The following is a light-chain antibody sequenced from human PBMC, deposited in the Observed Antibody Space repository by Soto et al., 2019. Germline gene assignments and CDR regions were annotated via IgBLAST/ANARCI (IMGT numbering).Light chain of an antibody. CDR3: SSYTSATTYV. CDR2: DVS. V-gene: IGLV2-14*01. CDR1: SSDVGAYNY. J-gene: IGLJ1*01. Sequence: LTQPSSVSGSPGQSITISCTGTSSDVGAYNYASWYQQYPGEAPKVIIYDVSHRPAGVSNRFSGSKSGNTASLTISGLQTQDEADYYCSSYTSATTYVFGTGTKVTVL.